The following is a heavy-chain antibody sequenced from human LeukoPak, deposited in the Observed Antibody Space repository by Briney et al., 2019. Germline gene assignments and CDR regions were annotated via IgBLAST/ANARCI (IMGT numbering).Heavy chain of an antibody. V-gene: IGHV3-53*01. D-gene: IGHD2-21*02. J-gene: IGHJ4*02. Sequence: GGSLRLSCAASGFTVSSNYMSWVRQAPGKGLEWVSVIYSGGSTYYADSVKGRFTISRDNSKNTLYLQMNSLRAEDTAVYYCARDSTCGGDCYYFDYWGQGTLVTVSS. CDR3: ARDSTCGGDCYYFDY. CDR2: IYSGGST. CDR1: GFTVSSNY.